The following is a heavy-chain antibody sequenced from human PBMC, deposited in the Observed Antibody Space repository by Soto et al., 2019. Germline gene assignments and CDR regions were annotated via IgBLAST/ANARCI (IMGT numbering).Heavy chain of an antibody. CDR1: GGTFSSYA. CDR2: IIPLFGTA. D-gene: IGHD3-22*01. CDR3: ARAVYYYDSSGYYLPFDY. Sequence: QVQLVQSGAEVKKPGSSVKVSCKASGGTFSSYAISWVRQAPGQGLEWMGGIIPLFGTANYAQKFQGRVTITADESTSTAYMELSSLRSEDTAVYYCARAVYYYDSSGYYLPFDYWGQGTLVTVSS. V-gene: IGHV1-69*01. J-gene: IGHJ4*02.